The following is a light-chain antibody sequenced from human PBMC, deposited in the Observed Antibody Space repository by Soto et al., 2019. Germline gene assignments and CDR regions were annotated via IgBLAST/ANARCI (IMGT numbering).Light chain of an antibody. V-gene: IGKV3-11*01. J-gene: IGKJ1*01. Sequence: VLTQSPATLPLSPGERATLSCTASQSVSEYLAWYQQNPGQAPWLLIYDASNRATGITARFSGSGSGTDFTLTISSLEPEDFAVYYCQHRVTWPTTFGQGTKVEIK. CDR1: QSVSEY. CDR3: QHRVTWPTT. CDR2: DAS.